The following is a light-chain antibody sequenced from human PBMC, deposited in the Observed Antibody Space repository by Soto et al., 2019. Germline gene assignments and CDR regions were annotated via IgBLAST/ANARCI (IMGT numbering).Light chain of an antibody. CDR3: QQYNNWPPSIT. Sequence: EIAITLSPATVSLSSLDRDTLSCRASHSVSSNLAWYQQKPGQAPRLLIYGASTRATGIPARFSGSGSGTELTLTISSLQSEDFAVYSCQQYNNWPPSITFGQGTRLDIK. J-gene: IGKJ5*01. CDR1: HSVSSN. CDR2: GAS. V-gene: IGKV3D-15*01.